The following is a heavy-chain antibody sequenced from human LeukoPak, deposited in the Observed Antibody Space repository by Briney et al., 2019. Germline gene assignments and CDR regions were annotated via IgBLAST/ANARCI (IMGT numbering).Heavy chain of an antibody. V-gene: IGHV3-74*01. CDR3: ARSGYSSGWYASPSALDAFDI. CDR1: GFTFSSYW. CDR2: INSDGSST. J-gene: IGHJ3*02. D-gene: IGHD6-19*01. Sequence: GGSLRLSCAASGFTFSSYWMHWVRQAPGKGLVWVSRINSDGSSTSYADSVKGRFTISRDNSKNTLYLQMNSLRAEDTAVYYCARSGYSSGWYASPSALDAFDIWGQGTMVTVSS.